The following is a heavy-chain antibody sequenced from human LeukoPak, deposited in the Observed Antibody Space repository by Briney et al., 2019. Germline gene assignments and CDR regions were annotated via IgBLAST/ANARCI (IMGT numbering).Heavy chain of an antibody. CDR1: GFTFSNIA. D-gene: IGHD5-12*01. V-gene: IGHV3-23*01. J-gene: IGHJ5*02. CDR2: ISGSGGRT. Sequence: GGSLRLSCAAPGFTFSNIAINWVRQAPGKGLEWVSAISGSGGRTYYADSVKGRFTISRDNSKNTPYLQMNSLRAEDTAVYYCAGRYSGSTGGLDPWGQGTLVTVSS. CDR3: AGRYSGSTGGLDP.